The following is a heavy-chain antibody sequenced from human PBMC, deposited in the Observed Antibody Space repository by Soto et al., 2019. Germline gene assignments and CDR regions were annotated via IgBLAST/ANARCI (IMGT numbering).Heavy chain of an antibody. CDR2: ISYGGSHK. V-gene: IGHV3-30*18. D-gene: IGHD3-16*01. J-gene: IGHJ4*02. CDR1: GFTFSTYG. Sequence: GGSLRLSCAASGFTFSTYGMHWVRQAPGKGLEWVAVISYGGSHKNYGDSVKGRFTISRDNSKNTLYLQMNSLRAEDTAVYHCAKDQGGGGSSSDYWGQGTLVTVSS. CDR3: AKDQGGGGSSSDY.